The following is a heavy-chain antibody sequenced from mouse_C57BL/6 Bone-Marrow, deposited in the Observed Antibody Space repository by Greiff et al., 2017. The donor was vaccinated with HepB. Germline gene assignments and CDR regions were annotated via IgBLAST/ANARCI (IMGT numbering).Heavy chain of an antibody. Sequence: VQLQQPGAELVKPGASVKVSCKASGYTFTSYWMHWVKQRPGQGLEWIGRIHPSDSDTNYNQKFKGKATLTVDKSSSTAYMQLSSLTSEDSAVYYCASLYDYDAPSYAMDYWGQGTSVTVSS. CDR2: IHPSDSDT. D-gene: IGHD2-4*01. V-gene: IGHV1-74*01. CDR1: GYTFTSYW. J-gene: IGHJ4*01. CDR3: ASLYDYDAPSYAMDY.